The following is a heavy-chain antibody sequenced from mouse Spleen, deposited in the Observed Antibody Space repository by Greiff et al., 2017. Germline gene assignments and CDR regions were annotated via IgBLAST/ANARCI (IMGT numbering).Heavy chain of an antibody. CDR3: ARSTMITFYAMDY. Sequence: EVKLMESGGGLVKLGGSLKLSCAASGFTFSSYAMSWVRQTPEKRLEWVATISSGGGNTYYPDSVKGRFTISRDNAKNTLYLQMSSLKSEDTAMYYCARSTMITFYAMDYWGQGTSVTVSS. CDR1: GFTFSSYA. J-gene: IGHJ4*01. V-gene: IGHV5-9*04. CDR2: ISSGGGNT. D-gene: IGHD2-4*01.